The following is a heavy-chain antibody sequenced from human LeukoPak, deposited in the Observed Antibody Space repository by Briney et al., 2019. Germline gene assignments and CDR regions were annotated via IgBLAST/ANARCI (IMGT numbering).Heavy chain of an antibody. CDR3: ARQGRQQLVPEFDY. V-gene: IGHV4-34*01. CDR1: GGSFSGYY. CDR2: INHSGST. J-gene: IGHJ4*02. D-gene: IGHD6-13*01. Sequence: PSETLSLTCAVYGGSFSGYYWSWIRQPPGKGLEWIGEINHSGSTNYNPSLKSRVTISLDTSKNQFSLKLSSVTAADTAVYFCARQGRQQLVPEFDYWGQGTLVTVSS.